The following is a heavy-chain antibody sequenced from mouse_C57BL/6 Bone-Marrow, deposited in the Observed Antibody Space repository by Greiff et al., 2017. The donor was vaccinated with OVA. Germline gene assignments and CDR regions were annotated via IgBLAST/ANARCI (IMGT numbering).Heavy chain of an antibody. CDR1: GYTFTSYW. J-gene: IGHJ2*01. V-gene: IGHV1-69*01. CDR3: ARLLPDFDY. Sequence: QVQLQQPGAELVMPGASVKLSCKASGYTFTSYWMHWVKQRPGQGLEWIGEIDPSDSYTNYNQKFKGKSTLTVDKSSSTAYMQLSSLTSEDSAVYYCARLLPDFDYWGQGTTLTVSS. D-gene: IGHD1-1*01. CDR2: IDPSDSYT.